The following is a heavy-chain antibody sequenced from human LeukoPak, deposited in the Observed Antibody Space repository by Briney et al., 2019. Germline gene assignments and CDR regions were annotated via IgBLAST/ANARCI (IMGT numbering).Heavy chain of an antibody. Sequence: GGSLRLSCAASGFTFSNAWMSWVRQAPGKGLEWVGRIKNKTDGGTTDYAAPVKGRFTISRDDSKNTLYLQMNSLKTEDTAVYYCTTVDVYGSEFVPGVDYWGQGTLVTVSS. J-gene: IGHJ4*02. CDR2: IKNKTDGGTT. D-gene: IGHD3-10*01. V-gene: IGHV3-15*01. CDR3: TTVDVYGSEFVPGVDY. CDR1: GFTFSNAW.